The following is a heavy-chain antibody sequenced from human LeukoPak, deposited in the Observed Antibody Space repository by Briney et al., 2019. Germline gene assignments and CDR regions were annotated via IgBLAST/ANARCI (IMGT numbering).Heavy chain of an antibody. CDR3: ARVITFGGVIAFDY. V-gene: IGHV4-59*01. CDR1: GGSIRSYY. J-gene: IGHJ4*02. D-gene: IGHD3-16*02. CDR2: IYYSGST. Sequence: PSETLSLTCTVSGGSIRSYYWNWIRQPPGKGLEWIGYIYYSGSTNYNPSLKSRVTISVDTSKNQFSLKLSSVTAADTAVYYCARVITFGGVIAFDYWGQGTLVTASS.